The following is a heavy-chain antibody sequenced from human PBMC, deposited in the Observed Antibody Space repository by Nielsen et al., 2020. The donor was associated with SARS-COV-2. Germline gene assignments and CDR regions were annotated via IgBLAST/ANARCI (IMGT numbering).Heavy chain of an antibody. D-gene: IGHD3-22*01. CDR3: ARDRGTYYYDSSGYGIWFDP. V-gene: IGHV4-39*07. J-gene: IGHJ5*02. Sequence: RQAPGKGLEWIGSIYYSGSTYYNPSLKSRVTISVDTSKNQFSLKLSSVTAADTAVYYCARDRGTYYYDSSGYGIWFDPWGQGTLVTVSS. CDR2: IYYSGST.